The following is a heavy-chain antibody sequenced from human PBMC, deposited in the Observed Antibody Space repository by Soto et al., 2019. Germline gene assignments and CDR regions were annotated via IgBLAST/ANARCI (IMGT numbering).Heavy chain of an antibody. CDR1: GYTFTSYG. Sequence: ASVKVSCKASGYTFTSYGISWVRQAPGQGLEWMGWISAYNGNTNYAQKPQGRVTMTTDTSTSTAYMEMRSLRSDDTAVYYCARSYCGGDCYNAAADYWGQGTLVTVSS. J-gene: IGHJ4*02. D-gene: IGHD2-21*02. V-gene: IGHV1-18*01. CDR3: ARSYCGGDCYNAAADY. CDR2: ISAYNGNT.